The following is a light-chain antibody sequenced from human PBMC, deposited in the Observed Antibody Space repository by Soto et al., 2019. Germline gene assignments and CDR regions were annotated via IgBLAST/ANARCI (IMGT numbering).Light chain of an antibody. V-gene: IGKV1-9*01. CDR1: QFISSY. J-gene: IGKJ5*01. Sequence: DIQWTKAPSFLSASAGDRVTITCRASQFISSYLAWYQQKPGRAPKLLIYAASTLQSGVPSRFSGSGSGTEFTLTITSLQPEDFATYYCQQLNSFPITFGQGTRLEIK. CDR3: QQLNSFPIT. CDR2: AAS.